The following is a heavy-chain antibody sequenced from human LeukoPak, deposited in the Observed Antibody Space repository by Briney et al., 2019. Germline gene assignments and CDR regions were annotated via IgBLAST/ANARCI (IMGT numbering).Heavy chain of an antibody. CDR1: GFTFSSYA. CDR3: TRAASDCSSTGCFTRYFQH. Sequence: GGSLRLSCEASGFTFSSYAMHWVRQAPGKGLEWVAVISYDGSNKYYADSVKGRFTISRDNSKNTLYLQMNSLRAEDTAVYYCTRAASDCSSTGCFTRYFQHWGQGTLVTVSS. V-gene: IGHV3-30-3*01. D-gene: IGHD2-2*01. J-gene: IGHJ1*01. CDR2: ISYDGSNK.